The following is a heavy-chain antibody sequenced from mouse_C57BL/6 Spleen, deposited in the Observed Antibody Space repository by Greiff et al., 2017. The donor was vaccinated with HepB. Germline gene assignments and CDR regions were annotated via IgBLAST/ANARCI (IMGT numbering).Heavy chain of an antibody. V-gene: IGHV5-4*01. CDR2: ISDGGSYN. Sequence: EVRLVESGGGLVKPGGSLKLSCAASGFTFSSYAMSGVRQTTEKRLEWVATISDGGSYNYYTDNVKGRFTITRDNAKNNLYLQMSHLKSEDTAMYYCAGEADDEGPWFAYWVQGTLVTVSA. CDR3: AGEADDEGPWFAY. D-gene: IGHD2-12*01. J-gene: IGHJ3*01. CDR1: GFTFSSYA.